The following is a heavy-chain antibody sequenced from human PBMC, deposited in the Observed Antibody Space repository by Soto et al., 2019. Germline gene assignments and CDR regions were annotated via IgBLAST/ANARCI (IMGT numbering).Heavy chain of an antibody. CDR1: GFSIRTGDY. V-gene: IGHV4-38-2*02. D-gene: IGHD6-19*01. CDR2: IFHSGLT. Sequence: SETLSLTCAVSGFSIRTGDYWAWIRQPPGKGLEWIGSIFHSGLTYYNPSLKSRVTILLDTSKNQFSVGLRSVTAADTAVYYCARETSPTGIAVAGTNLHFHSWGQGALVTVSS. CDR3: ARETSPTGIAVAGTNLHFHS. J-gene: IGHJ4*02.